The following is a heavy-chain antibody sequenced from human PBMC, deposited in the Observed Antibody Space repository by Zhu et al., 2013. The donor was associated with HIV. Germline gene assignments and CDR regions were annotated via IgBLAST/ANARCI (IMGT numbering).Heavy chain of an antibody. CDR2: INAGNGNT. Sequence: QVQLVQSGAEVKKPGASVKVSCKASGYTFTSYAMHWVRQAPGQRLEWMGWINAGNGNTKYSQKFQGRVTITRDTSASTAYMELSSLRSEDTAVYYCAREFYYGSGSYYYYYGMDVWGPRDHGHRLL. V-gene: IGHV1-3*01. D-gene: IGHD3-10*01. CDR1: GYTFTSYA. J-gene: IGHJ6*01. CDR3: AREFYYGSGSYYYYYGMDV.